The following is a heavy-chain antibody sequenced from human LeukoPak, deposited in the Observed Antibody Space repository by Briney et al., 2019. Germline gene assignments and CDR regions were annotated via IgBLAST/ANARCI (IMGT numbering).Heavy chain of an antibody. D-gene: IGHD3-16*01. CDR1: GFTFSSDW. V-gene: IGHV3-7*03. J-gene: IGHJ6*02. Sequence: GGSLRLSGAASGFTFSSDWMSWVRQAPGKGLEWVANIKQDGSEKYYVESVKGRFTISRDNAKNSRYLQMSNLRAEDTAVYFCARGGGLDVWGQGATVTVSS. CDR2: IKQDGSEK. CDR3: ARGGGLDV.